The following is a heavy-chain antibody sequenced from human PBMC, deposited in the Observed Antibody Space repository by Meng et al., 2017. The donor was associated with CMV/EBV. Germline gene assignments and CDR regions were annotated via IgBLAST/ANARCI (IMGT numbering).Heavy chain of an antibody. CDR3: AREEGDC. Sequence: LSLTCAASGFTFSSYAMHRVRQAPGKGLEWVAVISYDGSNKYYADSVKGRFTISRDNSKNTLYLQMNSLRAEDTAVYYCAREEGDCWGQGTLVTVSS. CDR1: GFTFSSYA. V-gene: IGHV3-30*04. J-gene: IGHJ4*02. CDR2: ISYDGSNK.